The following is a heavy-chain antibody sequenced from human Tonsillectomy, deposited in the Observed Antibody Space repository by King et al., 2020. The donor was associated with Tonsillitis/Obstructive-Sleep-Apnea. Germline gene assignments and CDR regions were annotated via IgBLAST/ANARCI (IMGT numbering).Heavy chain of an antibody. D-gene: IGHD2-2*02. CDR3: AKGLVGYCSSTSCYTGWNY. CDR2: ISGSGGST. V-gene: IGHV3-23*04. CDR1: GFTFSSYA. J-gene: IGHJ4*02. Sequence: VQLVESGGGLVQPGGSLRLSCAASGFTFSSYAMSWVRQAPGKGLEWVSAISGSGGSTYYADSVKGRFTISRDNSKNTLYLQMNSLRAEDTAVYYCAKGLVGYCSSTSCYTGWNYWGQGTLATVSS.